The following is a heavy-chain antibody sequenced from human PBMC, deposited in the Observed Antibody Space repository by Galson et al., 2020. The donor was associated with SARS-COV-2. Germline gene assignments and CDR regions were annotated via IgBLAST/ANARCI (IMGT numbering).Heavy chain of an antibody. V-gene: IGHV4-31*03. J-gene: IGHJ4*02. D-gene: IGHD3-10*01. CDR3: ARDMGSSVGGSYFFDY. CDR2: SSYSGST. CDR1: GGSIGSGGYY. Sequence: SETLSLTCTVSGGSIGSGGYYWTWIRQHPGKGLEWIGYSSYSGSTYYNPSLKSRVTISVDTTKNQFSLNLNSVTAADTAVYYCARDMGSSVGGSYFFDYWGQGALVTVSS.